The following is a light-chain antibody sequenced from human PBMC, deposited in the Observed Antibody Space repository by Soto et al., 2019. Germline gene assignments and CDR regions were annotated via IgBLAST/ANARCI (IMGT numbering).Light chain of an antibody. CDR3: QQYNSYLYT. V-gene: IGKV1-5*03. J-gene: IGKJ2*01. CDR1: QSISSW. Sequence: SQSISSWLAWYQQKPGKAPNLLIYKASSLESGVPSRFSGSGSGTEFTLTISSLQPDDFATYYCQQYNSYLYTFGQGTKVDIK. CDR2: KAS.